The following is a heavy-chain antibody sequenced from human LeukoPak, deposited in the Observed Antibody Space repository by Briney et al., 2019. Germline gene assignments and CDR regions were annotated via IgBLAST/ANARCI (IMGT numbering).Heavy chain of an antibody. J-gene: IGHJ4*02. CDR1: GFTFSSYS. CDR3: ARENSYGGKGLDY. Sequence: GGSLRLSCAASGFTFSSYSMNWVRQAPGKGLEWVSYISSSSSTIYYADSVKGRFTISRDNAKNSLYLHMNSLRAEDTAVYYCARENSYGGKGLDYWGQGTLVTVSS. V-gene: IGHV3-48*01. CDR2: ISSSSSTI. D-gene: IGHD4-23*01.